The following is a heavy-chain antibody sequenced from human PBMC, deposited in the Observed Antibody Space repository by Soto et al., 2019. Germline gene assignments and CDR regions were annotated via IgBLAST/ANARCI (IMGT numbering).Heavy chain of an antibody. CDR2: IIPIFGTA. CDR1: GGTFSRYG. CDR3: ARDLGQQLVDY. V-gene: IGHV1-69*13. J-gene: IGHJ4*02. D-gene: IGHD6-13*01. Sequence: SVKVSCKACGGTFSRYGISWVRQAPGQGLEWMGGIIPIFGTANYAQKFQGRVTITADESTSTAYMELRSLRSDDTAVYYCARDLGQQLVDYWGQGTLVTVSS.